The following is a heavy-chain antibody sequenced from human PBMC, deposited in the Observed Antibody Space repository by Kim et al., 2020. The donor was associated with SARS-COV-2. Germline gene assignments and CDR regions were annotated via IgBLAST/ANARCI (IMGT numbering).Heavy chain of an antibody. CDR3: ARDGDTSGSNLGDY. D-gene: IGHD6-19*01. J-gene: IGHJ4*02. Sequence: ASVKVSCKASGYTFTGYYMHWVRQAPGQGLEWVGWINPNGGDTNYAQKFQGRVTMTRDTSINTAYMELSRLRSDDTTVYYCARDGDTSGSNLGDYWGQGTLVTVSS. V-gene: IGHV1-2*02. CDR1: GYTFTGYY. CDR2: INPNGGDT.